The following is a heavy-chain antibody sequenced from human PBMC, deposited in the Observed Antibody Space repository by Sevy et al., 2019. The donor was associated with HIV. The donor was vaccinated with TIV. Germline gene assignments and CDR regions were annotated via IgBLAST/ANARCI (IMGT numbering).Heavy chain of an antibody. CDR2: INPNSGGT. CDR3: ARALGDMIVVASPFDY. J-gene: IGHJ4*02. Sequence: ASVKVSCKASGYTFTGYYMHWVRQAPGQGLEWMGWINPNSGGTNYAQKFQGRVTMTRDTSIGTAYMELSRLRSDDTAVYYCARALGDMIVVASPFDYWGQGTLVTVSA. CDR1: GYTFTGYY. V-gene: IGHV1-2*02. D-gene: IGHD3-22*01.